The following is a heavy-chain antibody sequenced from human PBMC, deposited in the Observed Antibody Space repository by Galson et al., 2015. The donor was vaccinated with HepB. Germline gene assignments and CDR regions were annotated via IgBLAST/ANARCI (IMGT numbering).Heavy chain of an antibody. Sequence: SVKVSCKASGYTFTSYAMHWVRQAPGQRLEWMGWINAGNGNTKYSQKFQGRVTITADESTSTAYMELSSLRSEDTAVYYCARSPGYPAPGGYFDYWGQGTLVTVSS. CDR2: INAGNGNT. J-gene: IGHJ4*02. V-gene: IGHV1-3*01. CDR3: ARSPGYPAPGGYFDY. D-gene: IGHD1-1*01. CDR1: GYTFTSYA.